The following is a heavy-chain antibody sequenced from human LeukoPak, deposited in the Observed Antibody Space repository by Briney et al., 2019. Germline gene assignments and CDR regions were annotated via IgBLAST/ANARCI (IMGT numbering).Heavy chain of an antibody. CDR2: ISGSGGST. CDR1: GFNFSSYA. D-gene: IGHD6-6*01. Sequence: GGSLRLSCAASGFNFSSYAMSWVRQAPGKGLEWVSAISGSGGSTYYADSVKGRFTISRDNSKSTLYLQMNSLRAEDTAVYYCAKDRGVAARPSYGFYYYMDVWGKGTTVTVSS. CDR3: AKDRGVAARPSYGFYYYMDV. V-gene: IGHV3-23*01. J-gene: IGHJ6*03.